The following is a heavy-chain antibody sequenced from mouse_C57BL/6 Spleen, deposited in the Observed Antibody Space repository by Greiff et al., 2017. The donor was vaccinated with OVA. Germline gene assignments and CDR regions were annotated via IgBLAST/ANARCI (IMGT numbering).Heavy chain of an antibody. Sequence: EVKLMESGGDLVKPGGSLKLSCAASGFTFSSYGMSWVRQTPDKRLEWVATISSGGSYTYYPDSVKGRFTISRDNAKNTLYLQMSSLESEDTAMYYCERRTPDPITTVVATNAMDYWGQGTSVTVSS. CDR2: ISSGGSYT. CDR3: ERRTPDPITTVVATNAMDY. V-gene: IGHV5-6*01. D-gene: IGHD1-1*01. CDR1: GFTFSSYG. J-gene: IGHJ4*01.